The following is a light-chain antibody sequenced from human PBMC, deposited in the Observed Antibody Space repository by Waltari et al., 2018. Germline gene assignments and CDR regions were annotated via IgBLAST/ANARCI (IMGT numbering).Light chain of an antibody. J-gene: IGLJ2*01. CDR3: CSYAGSSTFV. CDR2: EVS. V-gene: IGLV2-23*02. CDR1: SSDVGSYNL. Sequence: QSALTQPASVSGSPGQSITISCTGTSSDVGSYNLVSWYQQHPGKAPKLLLYEVSKRPAGVSNLCSGSKSGNTASLTISGLQAEDEADYYCCSYAGSSTFVFGGGTKLTVL.